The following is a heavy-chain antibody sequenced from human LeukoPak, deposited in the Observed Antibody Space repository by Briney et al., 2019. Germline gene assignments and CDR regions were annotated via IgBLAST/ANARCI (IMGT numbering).Heavy chain of an antibody. CDR1: GFTFSSYE. V-gene: IGHV3-48*03. Sequence: GRSLRLSCAASGFTFSSYEMNWVRQAPGKGLEWVSYISSSGSNIYYADSVKGRFTISRDNAKNSLFLQMNSLRAEDTAVYYCARLYSSSSGRALDYWGQGTLVTVSS. D-gene: IGHD6-6*01. CDR3: ARLYSSSSGRALDY. J-gene: IGHJ4*02. CDR2: ISSSGSNI.